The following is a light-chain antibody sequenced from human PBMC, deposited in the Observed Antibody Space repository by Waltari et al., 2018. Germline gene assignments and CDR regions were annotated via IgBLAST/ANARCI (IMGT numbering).Light chain of an antibody. CDR1: SGHINNV. J-gene: IGLJ3*02. CDR3: QTGGHGTWV. V-gene: IGLV4-69*01. CDR2: VNSDGSH. Sequence: QLVLTQSPSASASLGASVKLTCTLSSGHINNVIAWLQQRPEKGPRYLMKVNSDGSHNKGDGIPDRLSGSSSGAERYLTISSLQSEDEADYFCQTGGHGTWVFGGGTKLTVL.